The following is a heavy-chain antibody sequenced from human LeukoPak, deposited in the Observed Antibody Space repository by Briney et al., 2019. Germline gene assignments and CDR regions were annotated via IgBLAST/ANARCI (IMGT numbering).Heavy chain of an antibody. CDR1: GDSINSLDL. D-gene: IGHD4-11*01. V-gene: IGHV4-4*02. CDR2: MYLSGTT. CDR3: AKEWDYSNQPSYGMDV. Sequence: SETLSLTCTVSGDSINSLDLWSWVRQPPGKGLEWIGEMYLSGTTHSNPSVKSRVTISIDKSKNQFFLNLSSVTAADTAVYFCAKEWDYSNQPSYGMDVWGQGTTVTVSS. J-gene: IGHJ6*02.